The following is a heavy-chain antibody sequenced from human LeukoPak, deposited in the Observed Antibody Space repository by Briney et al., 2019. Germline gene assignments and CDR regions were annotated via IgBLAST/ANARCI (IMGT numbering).Heavy chain of an antibody. CDR1: GFTFSSYS. V-gene: IGHV3-21*01. CDR2: ISSSSSYI. J-gene: IGHJ4*02. CDR3: ARGCTNGVCLDY. D-gene: IGHD2-8*01. Sequence: GGSLRLSCAASGFTFSSYSMNWVRQAPGKGLGWVSSISSSSSYIYYADSVKGRFTISRDNAKNSLYLQMNSLRAEDTAVYYCARGCTNGVCLDYWGQGTLVTVSS.